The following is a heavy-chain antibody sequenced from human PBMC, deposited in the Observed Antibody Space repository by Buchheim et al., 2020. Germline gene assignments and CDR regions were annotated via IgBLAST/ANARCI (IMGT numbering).Heavy chain of an antibody. V-gene: IGHV4-4*02. Sequence: QVQLQESGPGLVKPSGTLSLTCDVSGGSISSNYWWRWVRQPPGMGLEWIGELYHSGRTNYNPSLKSRVTISVDKSKNQFSLKLTSVTAADTAVYYCARSPYYYYYGLDVWGQGTT. CDR1: GGSISSNYW. CDR2: LYHSGRT. CDR3: ARSPYYYYYGLDV. J-gene: IGHJ6*02.